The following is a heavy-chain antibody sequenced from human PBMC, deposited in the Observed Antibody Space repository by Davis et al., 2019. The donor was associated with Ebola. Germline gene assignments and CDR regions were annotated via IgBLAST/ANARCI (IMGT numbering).Heavy chain of an antibody. CDR2: INSDGSST. CDR3: ASRGYCSSTSCYPGGAYYFDY. D-gene: IGHD2-2*01. J-gene: IGHJ4*02. V-gene: IGHV3-74*01. CDR1: GFTFSSYW. Sequence: GESLKISCAASGFTFSSYWMHWVRQAPGKGLVWVSRINSDGSSTSYADSVKGRFTISRDNAKNTLYLQMNSLRAEDTAVYYCASRGYCSSTSCYPGGAYYFDYWGQGTLVTVSS.